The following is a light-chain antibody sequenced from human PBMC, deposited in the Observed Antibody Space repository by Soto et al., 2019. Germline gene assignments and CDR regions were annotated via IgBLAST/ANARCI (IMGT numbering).Light chain of an antibody. CDR1: RGIGDR. Sequence: DIQMTQSPSSLSAAVGDRVTITCRASRGIGDRLAWFQQKPGKAPQFLIQTASNLQSGVPSRFSGSGSGTEFILSINSLQPEDSATYYCLQVTSFPRTFGQETKVEIK. CDR3: LQVTSFPRT. CDR2: TAS. J-gene: IGKJ1*01. V-gene: IGKV1-12*01.